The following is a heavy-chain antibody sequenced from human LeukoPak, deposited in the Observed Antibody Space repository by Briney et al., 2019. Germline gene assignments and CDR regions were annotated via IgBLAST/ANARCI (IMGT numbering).Heavy chain of an antibody. CDR1: GFRFNNAW. CDR3: TSQRRLGDPPIRYYYYYYMDV. Sequence: GGSLRLSCAASGFRFNNAWMSWVRQAPGKGLEWVGRIKSKTGGGTRDYAAPVKGRFTISRDDSKNTLHLQMNSLKTEDTAVYYCTSQRRLGDPPIRYYYYYYMDVWGKGTTVTVSS. V-gene: IGHV3-15*01. J-gene: IGHJ6*03. D-gene: IGHD4-17*01. CDR2: IKSKTGGGTR.